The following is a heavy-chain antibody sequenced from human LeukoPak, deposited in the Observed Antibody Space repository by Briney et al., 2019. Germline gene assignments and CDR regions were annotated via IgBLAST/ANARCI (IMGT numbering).Heavy chain of an antibody. J-gene: IGHJ4*02. CDR3: ARDPGSAAPPAHFDY. D-gene: IGHD3-10*01. V-gene: IGHV3-23*01. CDR1: GFTFNNYA. CDR2: IPVNGGST. Sequence: GGSLRLSCVASGFTFNNYAMSWVRQAPGKGLEWVSAIPVNGGSTFYADSVKGRFTISRDNFRNTLYLQMNSLRAEDTAVYYCARDPGSAAPPAHFDYWGQGTLVTVSS.